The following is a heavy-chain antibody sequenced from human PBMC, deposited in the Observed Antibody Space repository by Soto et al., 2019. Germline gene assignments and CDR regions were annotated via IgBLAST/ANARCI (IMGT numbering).Heavy chain of an antibody. J-gene: IGHJ5*02. CDR3: AKERPTAMVTWFDP. D-gene: IGHD5-18*01. Sequence: GGSLRLSCAASGFTFSSYGMHWVRQAPGKGLEWVAVISYDGSNKYYADSVKGRFTISRDNSKNTLYLLMNSLRAEDTAVYYCAKERPTAMVTWFDPWGQGTLVTVSS. V-gene: IGHV3-30*18. CDR1: GFTFSSYG. CDR2: ISYDGSNK.